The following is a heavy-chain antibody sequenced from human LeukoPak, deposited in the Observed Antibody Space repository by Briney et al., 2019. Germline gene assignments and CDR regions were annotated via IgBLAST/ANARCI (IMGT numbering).Heavy chain of an antibody. D-gene: IGHD6-13*01. J-gene: IGHJ5*02. CDR3: ARVAAVAAASLGFDP. CDR1: GYTFTGYY. CDR2: INPNSGGT. Sequence: GASVKVSCKASGYTFTGYYMHWVRQAPGQGLEWMGWINPNSGGTNYAQKFQGRVTMTRDTSISTAYMELSRLRSDDTAVYYCARVAAVAAASLGFDPWGQGTLVTVSS. V-gene: IGHV1-2*02.